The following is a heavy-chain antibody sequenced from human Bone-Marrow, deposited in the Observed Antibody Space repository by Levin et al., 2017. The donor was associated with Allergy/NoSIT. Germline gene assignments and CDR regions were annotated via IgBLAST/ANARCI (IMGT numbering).Heavy chain of an antibody. Sequence: ASVKVSCKASGYTFIGYYMHWVRQAPGRGLEWMGWINPDNGCTYYAEKFQGRIAMTRDTSINTVYMELSRLTSDDTAVYFCVRGVGWTGIHARFFCWFDPWGQGTLVSVSS. CDR3: VRGVGWTGIHARFFCWFDP. J-gene: IGHJ5*02. V-gene: IGHV1-2*02. CDR2: INPDNGCT. CDR1: GYTFIGYY. D-gene: IGHD1-14*01.